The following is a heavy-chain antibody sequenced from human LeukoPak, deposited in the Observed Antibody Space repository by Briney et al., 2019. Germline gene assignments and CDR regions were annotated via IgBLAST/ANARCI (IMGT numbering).Heavy chain of an antibody. Sequence: ASVKVSCKASGYTFTSYDINWVRQAPGQGLEWMGLVNTNSGNTGYAQKFQGRVTMTRNTSISTAYMELSSLRSEDTAVYYCARGWVGDSSSSHGDYWGQGTLVTVSS. CDR1: GYTFTSYD. D-gene: IGHD6-13*01. CDR3: ARGWVGDSSSSHGDY. J-gene: IGHJ4*02. V-gene: IGHV1-8*01. CDR2: VNTNSGNT.